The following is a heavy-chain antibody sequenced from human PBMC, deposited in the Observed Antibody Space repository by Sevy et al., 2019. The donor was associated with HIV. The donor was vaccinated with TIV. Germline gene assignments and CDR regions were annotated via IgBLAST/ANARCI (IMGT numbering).Heavy chain of an antibody. CDR3: ARFRVVYYYYGMDV. Sequence: GGSLRLSCAASGFTFSSYSMNWVRQAPGKGLEWVSSISSSSSYIYYADLVKGRFTISRDNAKNSLYLQMNSLRAEDTAVYYCARFRVVYYYYGMDVWGQGTTVTVSS. V-gene: IGHV3-21*01. J-gene: IGHJ6*02. CDR2: ISSSSSYI. CDR1: GFTFSSYS.